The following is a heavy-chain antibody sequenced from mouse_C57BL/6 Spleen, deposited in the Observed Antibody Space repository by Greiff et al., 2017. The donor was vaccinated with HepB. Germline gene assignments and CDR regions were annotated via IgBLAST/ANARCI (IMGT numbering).Heavy chain of an antibody. CDR1: GYTFTSYW. V-gene: IGHV1-50*01. Sequence: QVQLQQPGAELVKPGASVKLSCKASGYTFTSYWMQWVKQRPGQGLEWIGEIDPSDSDTNYNQKFKGKATLTVDTSSSTAYMQLSSLTSEDSAVYYCARDSRVDYWGQGTTRTVSS. CDR2: IDPSDSDT. J-gene: IGHJ2*01. CDR3: ARDSRVDY. D-gene: IGHD3-2*01.